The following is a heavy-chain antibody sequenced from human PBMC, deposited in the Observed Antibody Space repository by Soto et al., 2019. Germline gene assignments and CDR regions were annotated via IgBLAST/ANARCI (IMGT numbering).Heavy chain of an antibody. V-gene: IGHV3-23*01. Sequence: GGSLRLSCAASGFTYSGYAMSWVRQAPGKGLEWVSSISGSGGNTYYADSVKGRFTISRDNSKNTLYLQMNSLRVEDTAIYYCAKDRSSAGTTVRFDPWGQGTLVTVSS. CDR2: ISGSGGNT. CDR1: GFTYSGYA. D-gene: IGHD1-1*01. CDR3: AKDRSSAGTTVRFDP. J-gene: IGHJ5*02.